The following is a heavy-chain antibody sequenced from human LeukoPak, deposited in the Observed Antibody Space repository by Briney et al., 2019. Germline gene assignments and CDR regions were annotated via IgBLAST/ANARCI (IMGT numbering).Heavy chain of an antibody. CDR3: ARGLELGVYNWFDP. J-gene: IGHJ5*02. D-gene: IGHD3-10*01. V-gene: IGHV1-69*13. Sequence: SVKVSCKASGYTFTSYAMNWVRQAPGQGLEWMGGIIPIFGTANYAQKFQGRVTITADESTSTAYMELSSLRSEDTAVYYCARGLELGVYNWFDPWGQGTLVTVSS. CDR1: GYTFTSYA. CDR2: IIPIFGTA.